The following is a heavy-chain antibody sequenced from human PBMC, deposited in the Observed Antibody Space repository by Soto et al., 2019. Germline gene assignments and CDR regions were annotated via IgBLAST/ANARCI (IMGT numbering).Heavy chain of an antibody. V-gene: IGHV1-3*01. J-gene: IGHJ4*02. Sequence: QVQLVQSGAEVKETGASVKVSCKGSGYSFTRYAIHWVRQAPGQTLEWMGWINAGGGGTKYSQKLQGRVTISGDTSATTVYLDLSSLRYEDTAVYYCAREKGAAGTFDFWGQGTLVTVSS. D-gene: IGHD6-13*01. CDR2: INAGGGGT. CDR3: AREKGAAGTFDF. CDR1: GYSFTRYA.